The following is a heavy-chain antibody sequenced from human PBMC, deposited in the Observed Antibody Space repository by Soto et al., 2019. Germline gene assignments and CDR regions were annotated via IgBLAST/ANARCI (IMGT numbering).Heavy chain of an antibody. V-gene: IGHV3-23*01. Sequence: EVHLLESGGGLVQPGESLRLSCVASGFSLSSYGMSWVRQAPGKGLEWASIISGSGDAKYYADSVKGRFTISRDNSKNTMYLQMDSLRAEDTAVYYCAKDFDSDETSHGPNDYWGQGTLVTVSS. D-gene: IGHD3-22*01. J-gene: IGHJ4*02. CDR2: ISGSGDAK. CDR3: AKDFDSDETSHGPNDY. CDR1: GFSLSSYG.